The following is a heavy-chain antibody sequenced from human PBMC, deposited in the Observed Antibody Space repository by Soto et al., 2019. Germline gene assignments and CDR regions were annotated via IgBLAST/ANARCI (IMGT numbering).Heavy chain of an antibody. J-gene: IGHJ6*02. V-gene: IGHV1-24*01. D-gene: IGHD4-17*01. CDR1: GYTLTELS. CDR2: FVPEDGET. Sequence: GPSVKVSCKVSGYTLTELSMNWVRXAXXXGLEWMGGFVPEDGETIYAQKFQGRVTMTEDTSTDTAYMELSSLRSEDTAVYYCATGYGDYVPYYYGMDVWGQGTTVTVSS. CDR3: ATGYGDYVPYYYGMDV.